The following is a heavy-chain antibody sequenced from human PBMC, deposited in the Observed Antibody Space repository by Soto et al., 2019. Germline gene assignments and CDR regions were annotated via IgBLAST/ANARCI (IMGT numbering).Heavy chain of an antibody. Sequence: QVQLVQSGAEVKKPGSSVKVSCKASGATHSTSAISWVRQAPGQGLEWMGGINPILGTPDYAHKFQGRVTITADESTSTVYIELGSLRSEDTALYCCASGGVDVVATSACDYWGQGTLVTGSS. V-gene: IGHV1-69*01. D-gene: IGHD5-12*01. J-gene: IGHJ4*02. CDR3: ASGGVDVVATSACDY. CDR2: INPILGTP. CDR1: GATHSTSA.